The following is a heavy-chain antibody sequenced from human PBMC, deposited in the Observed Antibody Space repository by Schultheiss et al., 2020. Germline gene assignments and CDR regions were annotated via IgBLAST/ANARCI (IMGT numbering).Heavy chain of an antibody. J-gene: IGHJ6*02. CDR1: GGSISSYY. V-gene: IGHV4-59*01. D-gene: IGHD2-21*01. CDR2: IYYSGST. CDR3: ARDRGGALHYYGMDV. Sequence: SETLSLTCTVSGGSISSYYWSWIRQPPGKGLEWIGYIYYSGSTNYNPSLKSRVTISVDTSKNQFSLKMSSVTAADTAVYYCARDRGGALHYYGMDVWGQGTTVTSP.